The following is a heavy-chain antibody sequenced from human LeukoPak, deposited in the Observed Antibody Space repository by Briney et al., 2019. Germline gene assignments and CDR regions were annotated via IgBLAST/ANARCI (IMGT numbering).Heavy chain of an antibody. J-gene: IGHJ3*02. D-gene: IGHD3-22*01. CDR3: ARFYDSSGYYLNDAFDI. V-gene: IGHV4-39*07. CDR1: GGSISSSSYY. Sequence: SETLSLTCAVSGGSISSSSYYWGWIRQPPGKGLEWIGSIYYSGSTYYNPSLKSRVTISVDTSKNQFSLKLSSVTAADTAVYYCARFYDSSGYYLNDAFDIWGQGTMVTVSS. CDR2: IYYSGST.